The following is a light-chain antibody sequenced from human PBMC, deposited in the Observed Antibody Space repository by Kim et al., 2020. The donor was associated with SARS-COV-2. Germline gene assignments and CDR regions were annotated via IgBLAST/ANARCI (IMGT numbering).Light chain of an antibody. J-gene: IGLJ3*02. CDR2: QDS. Sequence: SYELTQPPSVSVSPGQTASITCSGDKLGDKYACWYQQKPGQSPVRVIYQDSKRPSGIHERFSGSNSGNTATLTISGTQAMDEADYYCQAWDSSPNWVFGG. V-gene: IGLV3-1*01. CDR1: KLGDKY. CDR3: QAWDSSPNWV.